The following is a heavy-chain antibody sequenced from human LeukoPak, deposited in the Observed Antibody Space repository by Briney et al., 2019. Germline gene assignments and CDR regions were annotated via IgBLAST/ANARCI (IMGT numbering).Heavy chain of an antibody. Sequence: GGSLRLSCAASGFIFSNYGMHWVRQAPGKGLEWVAFLHNDETEIYYADSVKGRFTISRDNSKKTLYLQMSSLRDEDTAVYYCVKDTGRGDFWGQGTQVTVSS. CDR2: LHNDETEI. V-gene: IGHV3-30*02. CDR1: GFIFSNYG. D-gene: IGHD1-14*01. CDR3: VKDTGRGDF. J-gene: IGHJ4*02.